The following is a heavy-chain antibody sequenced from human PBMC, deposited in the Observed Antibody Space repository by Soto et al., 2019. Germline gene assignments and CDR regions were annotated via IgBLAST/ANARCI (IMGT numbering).Heavy chain of an antibody. Sequence: QVQLVQSGAEVKKPGASVKVSCKASGYTFTSYGISWVRQAPGQGLEWMGWISAYNGNTNYAQKPRGRVTMTTDTSXGXXYMELRSLRADDTAVYYGAGDQYGGNFRGETWFDPWGQGTLVTVSS. CDR3: AGDQYGGNFRGETWFDP. D-gene: IGHD2-21*01. V-gene: IGHV1-18*01. CDR2: ISAYNGNT. J-gene: IGHJ5*02. CDR1: GYTFTSYG.